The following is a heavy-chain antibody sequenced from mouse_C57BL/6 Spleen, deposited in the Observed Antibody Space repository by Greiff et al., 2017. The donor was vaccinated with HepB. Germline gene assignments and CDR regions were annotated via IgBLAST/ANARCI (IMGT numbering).Heavy chain of an antibody. CDR3: ARCDAYFDY. CDR2: IYPGGGYT. J-gene: IGHJ2*01. CDR1: GYTFTNYW. Sequence: QVQLKESGAELVRPGTSVKMSCKASGYTFTNYWIGWAKQRPGHGLEWIGDIYPGGGYTNYNEKFKGKATLTADKSSSTAYMQFSSLTSEDSAIYYCARCDAYFDYWGQGTTLTVSS. V-gene: IGHV1-63*01.